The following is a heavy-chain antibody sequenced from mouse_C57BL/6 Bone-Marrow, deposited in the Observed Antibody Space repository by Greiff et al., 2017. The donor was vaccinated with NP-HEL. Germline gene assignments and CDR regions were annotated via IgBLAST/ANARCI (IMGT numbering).Heavy chain of an antibody. J-gene: IGHJ4*01. CDR1: GFTFSDYG. CDR3: AREENYDAMDY. CDR2: ISSGSSTI. Sequence: EVMLVESGGGLVKPGGSLKLSCAASGFTFSDYGMHWVRQAPEKGLEWVAYISSGSSTIYYADTVKGRFTISRDNAKNTLFLQMTSLRSEDTAMYYCAREENYDAMDYWGQGTSVTVSS. V-gene: IGHV5-17*01.